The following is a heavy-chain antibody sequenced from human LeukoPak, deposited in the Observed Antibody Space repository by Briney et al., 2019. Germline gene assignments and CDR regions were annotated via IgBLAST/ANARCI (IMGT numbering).Heavy chain of an antibody. D-gene: IGHD3-22*01. CDR1: GFTFSSYG. J-gene: IGHJ4*02. CDR3: AKLLYYYDSSQPY. V-gene: IGHV3-23*01. Sequence: GGTLRLSCAASGFTFSSYGMSWVRQAPGKGLECVSAISGSGGSTYYADSVKGRFTISRDNSKNTLYLQMNSLRAEDTAVYYCAKLLYYYDSSQPYWGQGTLVTVSS. CDR2: ISGSGGST.